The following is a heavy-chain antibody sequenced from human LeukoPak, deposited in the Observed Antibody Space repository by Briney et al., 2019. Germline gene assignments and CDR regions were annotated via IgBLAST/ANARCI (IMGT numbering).Heavy chain of an antibody. CDR3: ARVGLGGDCYPCGDAFDI. J-gene: IGHJ3*02. V-gene: IGHV4-59*01. Sequence: SETLSLTRTVSGGSISSYYWSWIRQPPGKGLEWIGYIYYSGSTNYNPSLKSRVTISVDTSKNQFSLKLSSVTAADTAVYYCARVGLGGDCYPCGDAFDIWGQGTMVTVSS. D-gene: IGHD2-21*02. CDR2: IYYSGST. CDR1: GGSISSYY.